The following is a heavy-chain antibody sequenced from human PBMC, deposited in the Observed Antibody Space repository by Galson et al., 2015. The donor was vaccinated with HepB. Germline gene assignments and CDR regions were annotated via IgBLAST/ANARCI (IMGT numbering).Heavy chain of an antibody. D-gene: IGHD6-19*01. CDR2: IYHSGST. Sequence: TLSLTCAVSGGSISSSNWWSWVRQPPGKGLEWIGEIYHSGSTNYNPSLKSRVIISVDKSKNQFSLELSSVTAADTAVYYCAREGINSDWYGDYYYGLDVWGQGTTVTVSS. CDR1: GGSISSSNW. V-gene: IGHV4-4*02. J-gene: IGHJ6*02. CDR3: AREGINSDWYGDYYYGLDV.